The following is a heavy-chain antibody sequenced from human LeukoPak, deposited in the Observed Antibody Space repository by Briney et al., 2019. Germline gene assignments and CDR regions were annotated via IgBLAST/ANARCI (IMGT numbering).Heavy chain of an antibody. CDR2: INPNSGGI. D-gene: IGHD2-2*01. CDR1: GYTFTGYC. V-gene: IGHV1-2*02. Sequence: ASVKVSCKASGYTFTGYCIHWVRQAPGQGLEWMGWINPNSGGINYAQKFQGRVTMTRDTSISTAYMELSRLRSDGTAVYYCARDSVPAAILDWFAPWGQGTLVTVSS. CDR3: ARDSVPAAILDWFAP. J-gene: IGHJ5*02.